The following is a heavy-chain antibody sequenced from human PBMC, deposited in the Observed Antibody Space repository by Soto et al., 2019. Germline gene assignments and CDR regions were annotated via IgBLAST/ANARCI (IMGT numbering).Heavy chain of an antibody. CDR2: ISSSSSTI. Sequence: PGGSLRLSCVGSGFPFNTYGMNWARQAPGKGLEWVSYISSSSSTIYYADSVKGRFTMSRDNAKNSVYLQMNSLRDDDTSVYYCARDPTSGWPDFFDLWGPGTLVTVSS. CDR3: ARDPTSGWPDFFDL. D-gene: IGHD6-19*01. V-gene: IGHV3-48*02. J-gene: IGHJ4*02. CDR1: GFPFNTYG.